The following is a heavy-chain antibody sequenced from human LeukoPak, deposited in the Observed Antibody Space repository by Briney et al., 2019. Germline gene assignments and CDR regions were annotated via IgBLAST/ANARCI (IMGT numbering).Heavy chain of an antibody. CDR2: IYYTGST. V-gene: IGHV4-61*01. CDR1: GGSVSGGSISSYY. J-gene: IGHJ4*02. D-gene: IGHD6-19*01. CDR3: AREQSHSSGWYWSF. Sequence: PSETLSLTCTVSGGSVSGGSISSYYWSWIRQPPGKGLEWIGYIYYTGSTNYNPSLKSRVSISIGTSRNQFSLRLSSVTAADTAVYYCAREQSHSSGWYWSFWGQGTLVTVSS.